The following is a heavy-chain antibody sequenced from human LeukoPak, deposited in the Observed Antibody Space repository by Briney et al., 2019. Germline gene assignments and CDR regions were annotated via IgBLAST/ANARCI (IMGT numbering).Heavy chain of an antibody. CDR2: LYYTGSP. V-gene: IGHV4-39*07. Sequence: PSETLSLTCSVSGDSIRSGNHHWGWIRQSPGKGLEWIGTLYYTGSPHLNPSLKSRVTISVDTSKNQFSLKLSSVTAADTAVYYCVLGLDYWGQGTLVTVSS. CDR3: VLGLDY. J-gene: IGHJ4*02. CDR1: GDSIRSGNHH. D-gene: IGHD1-26*01.